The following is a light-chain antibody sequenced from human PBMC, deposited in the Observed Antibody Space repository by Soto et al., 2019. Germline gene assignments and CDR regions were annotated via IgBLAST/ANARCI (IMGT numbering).Light chain of an antibody. V-gene: IGKV3-15*01. Sequence: EIVMTQSPVTLSVSPGERATLSCRASQSVSTNLVWYQQKPGQAPRLLIYGASTRATGIPARFSGSGSGTEFTLTISSLQSEDFAVYYCQQYNNWPSLTFGGGTKVEIK. J-gene: IGKJ4*01. CDR1: QSVSTN. CDR2: GAS. CDR3: QQYNNWPSLT.